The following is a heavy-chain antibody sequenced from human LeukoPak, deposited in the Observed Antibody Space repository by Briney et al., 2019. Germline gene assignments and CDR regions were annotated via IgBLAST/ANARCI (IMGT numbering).Heavy chain of an antibody. CDR3: ARTHYRFDY. J-gene: IGHJ4*02. CDR2: MDSDGSIT. CDR1: GFTFSSSW. V-gene: IGHV3-74*01. D-gene: IGHD1-26*01. Sequence: GGSLRLSCAASGFTFSSSWMHWVRQAPRKGLVWVSRMDSDGSITNYADSVKGRFTISRDNAKNTLYLQMNSLRVEDTAVYYCARTHYRFDYRGQGTLVTVSS.